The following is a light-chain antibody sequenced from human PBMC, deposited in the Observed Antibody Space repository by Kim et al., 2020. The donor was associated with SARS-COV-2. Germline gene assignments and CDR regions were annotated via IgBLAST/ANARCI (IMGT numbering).Light chain of an antibody. CDR3: QQYHTYPWT. CDR2: RAS. J-gene: IGKJ1*01. Sequence: ESVGDRVTIPCRASQSVSIFLAWYQQKPGKAPKLLIYRASSLESGVPSSFSGSGSGTEFTLTITSLQPDDFATYYCQQYHTYPWTFGQGTKVDIK. CDR1: QSVSIF. V-gene: IGKV1-5*03.